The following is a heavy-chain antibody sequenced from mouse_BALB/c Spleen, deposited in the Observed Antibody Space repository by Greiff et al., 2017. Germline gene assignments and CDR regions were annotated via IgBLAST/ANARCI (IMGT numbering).Heavy chain of an antibody. J-gene: IGHJ2*01. CDR3: TRWSRGNYFDY. CDR2: IYPSDSYT. Sequence: VQLQQPGAELVRPGASVKLSCKASGYTFTSYWINWVKQRPGQGLEWIGNIYPSDSYTNYNQKFKDKATLTVDKSSSTAYMQLSSPTSEDSAVYYCTRWSRGNYFDYWGQGTTLTVSS. D-gene: IGHD1-1*01. CDR1: GYTFTSYW. V-gene: IGHV1-69*02.